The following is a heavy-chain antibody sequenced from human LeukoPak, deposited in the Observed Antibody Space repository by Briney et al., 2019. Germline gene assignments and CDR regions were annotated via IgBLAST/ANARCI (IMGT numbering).Heavy chain of an antibody. Sequence: GGSLRLSCAASGFTFSSYDMHWVRQPTGKGLEWVSAIGTDGDTYYSGSVKGRFTISRENAKNSLFLQMSSLRAGDTAVYYCAKEGDIAAGLDYWGQGTLVIVSS. CDR2: IGTDGDT. CDR1: GFTFSSYD. V-gene: IGHV3-13*01. J-gene: IGHJ4*02. CDR3: AKEGDIAAGLDY. D-gene: IGHD6-13*01.